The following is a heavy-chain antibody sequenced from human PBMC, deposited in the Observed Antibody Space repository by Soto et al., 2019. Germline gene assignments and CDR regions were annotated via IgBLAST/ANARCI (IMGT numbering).Heavy chain of an antibody. J-gene: IGHJ3*02. CDR3: ARHGGITMVRGVLAAFDI. V-gene: IGHV4-59*08. Sequence: QVQLQESGPGLVKASETLSLTCTVSGGSVSSYYWSWIRQPPGKGLEWIGYIFYSGSTSYNPSLKSRVTISVQTSKNQSSLKLSSVTAADTAVYYCARHGGITMVRGVLAAFDIWGQWTMVSVSS. D-gene: IGHD3-10*01. CDR1: GGSVSSYY. CDR2: IFYSGST.